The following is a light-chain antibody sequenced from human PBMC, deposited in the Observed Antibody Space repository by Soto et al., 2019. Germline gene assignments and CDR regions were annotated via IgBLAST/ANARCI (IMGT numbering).Light chain of an antibody. CDR2: AAS. J-gene: IGKJ1*01. V-gene: IGKV1-8*01. Sequence: AIRITQSPSSLSASRGASVAITCRASQGISSYLAWYQQKPGEAPQLMIYAASTLQSGVPSRFSGIASGTDFTLTLSRLQSEDCAVYEGQQSNNWPRTFCQGTKLDIK. CDR1: QGISSY. CDR3: QQSNNWPRT.